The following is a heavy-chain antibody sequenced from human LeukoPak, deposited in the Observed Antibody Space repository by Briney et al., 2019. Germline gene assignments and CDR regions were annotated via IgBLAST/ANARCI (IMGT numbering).Heavy chain of an antibody. CDR2: FDPEDGET. CDR3: ATAAFYGDYGGPYYYGMDV. D-gene: IGHD4-17*01. CDR1: GYTFTSYG. J-gene: IGHJ6*02. Sequence: ASVKVSCKASGYTFTSYGISWVRQAPGQGLEWMGGFDPEDGETIYAQKFQGRVTMTEDTSTDTAYMELSSLRSEDTAVYYCATAAFYGDYGGPYYYGMDVWGQGTTVTVSS. V-gene: IGHV1-24*01.